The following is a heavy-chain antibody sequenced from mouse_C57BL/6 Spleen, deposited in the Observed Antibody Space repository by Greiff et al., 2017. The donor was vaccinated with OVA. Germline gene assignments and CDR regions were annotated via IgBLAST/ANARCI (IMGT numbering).Heavy chain of an antibody. CDR2: IYPYNGVS. J-gene: IGHJ4*01. V-gene: IGHV1-31*01. CDR3: ARLGITTVVAKDYAMDY. D-gene: IGHD1-1*01. CDR1: GYSFTGYY. Sequence: VQLKQSGPELVKPGASVKISCKASGYSFTGYYMHWVKQSHGNILDWIGYIYPYNGVSSYNQKFKGKATLTVDKSSSTAYMELRSLTSEDSAVYYCARLGITTVVAKDYAMDYWGQGTSVTVSS.